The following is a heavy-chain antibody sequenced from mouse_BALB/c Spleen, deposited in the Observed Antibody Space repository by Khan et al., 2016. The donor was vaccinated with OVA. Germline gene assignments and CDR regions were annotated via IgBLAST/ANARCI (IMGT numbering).Heavy chain of an antibody. J-gene: IGHJ3*02. V-gene: IGHV1-5*01. CDR1: GYTFSSYL. CDR2: IYPGNNET. Sequence: VQLEESGTVLARPGASVKMSCKTSGYTFSSYLIHWVKQRPGQGLEWVGDIYPGNNETTYNEKFKDKAKLTAGTSATTAYMDLSSLTNEDFAVDYGTKGGDRTAAKWGQGTLVTVSA. D-gene: IGHD1-2*01. CDR3: TKGGDRTAAK.